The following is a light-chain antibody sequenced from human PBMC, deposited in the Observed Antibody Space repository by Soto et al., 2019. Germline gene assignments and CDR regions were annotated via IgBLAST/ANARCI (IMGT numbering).Light chain of an antibody. V-gene: IGKV1-5*03. J-gene: IGKJ1*01. CDR1: QSVSSW. Sequence: DIQMTQSPSSLSASVGDRVTITCRASQSVSSWLAWYQQKPGRAPKLLIYRASSLESGVPSTFSGSGSGTEFTLTISSLQPDDFATYYCQHYNSFSPWTFGQGTKVDI. CDR2: RAS. CDR3: QHYNSFSPWT.